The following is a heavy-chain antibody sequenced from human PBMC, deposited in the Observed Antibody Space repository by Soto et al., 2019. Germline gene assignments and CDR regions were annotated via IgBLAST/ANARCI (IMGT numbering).Heavy chain of an antibody. J-gene: IGHJ5*02. CDR2: IIPIFGTA. D-gene: IGHD2-2*01. CDR3: ARGRVVVPAAVMFNCLDP. CDR1: GGTFSSYA. V-gene: IGHV1-69*13. Sequence: ASVKVSCKASGGTFSSYAISWVRQAPGQGLEWMGGIIPIFGTANYAQKFQGRVTITADESTSTAYMELSSLRSEDTAVYYCARGRVVVPAAVMFNCLDPWGQGALVTVSS.